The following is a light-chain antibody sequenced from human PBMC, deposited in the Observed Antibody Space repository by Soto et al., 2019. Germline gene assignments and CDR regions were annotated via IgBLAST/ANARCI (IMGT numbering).Light chain of an antibody. J-gene: IGLJ2*01. V-gene: IGLV2-23*01. CDR1: NSDFGGYNL. CDR2: EGT. CDR3: CSYTRNNWL. Sequence: QSALTQPASVSGSPGQSITISCTGTNSDFGGYNLVSWYQQHPGKAPKLITYEGTARPSGDSIRFSGSKSGNTDSLTISGLQAEDEADYFCCSYTRNNWLFGGGTKVTVL.